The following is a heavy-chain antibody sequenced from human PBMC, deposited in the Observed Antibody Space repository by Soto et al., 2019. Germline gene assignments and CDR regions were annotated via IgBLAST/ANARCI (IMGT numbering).Heavy chain of an antibody. D-gene: IGHD2-2*01. CDR2: ISAYNGNT. CDR1: GYTFTSYG. Sequence: DSVKVSCKASGYTFTSYGISWVRQAPGQGLEWMGWISAYNGNTNYAQKLQGRVTMTTDTSTSTAYMELRSLRSDDTAVYYCGRDFPDTVGGQAAIMDTSFDYWGQGSLVTVSS. J-gene: IGHJ4*02. CDR3: GRDFPDTVGGQAAIMDTSFDY. V-gene: IGHV1-18*01.